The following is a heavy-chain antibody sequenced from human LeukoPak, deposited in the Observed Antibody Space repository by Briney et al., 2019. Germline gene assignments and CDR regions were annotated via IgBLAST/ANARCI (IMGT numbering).Heavy chain of an antibody. D-gene: IGHD3-22*01. Sequence: ASVKVSCKASGYTFSGYYMHWVRQAPGQGLEWMGWINPNSGGTNYAQKFQGRVTMTRDTSISTAYMELSRLRSDDTAVYYCARVYYDSSGYYLPPVANDAFDIWGQGTMVTVSS. J-gene: IGHJ3*02. V-gene: IGHV1-2*02. CDR3: ARVYYDSSGYYLPPVANDAFDI. CDR2: INPNSGGT. CDR1: GYTFSGYY.